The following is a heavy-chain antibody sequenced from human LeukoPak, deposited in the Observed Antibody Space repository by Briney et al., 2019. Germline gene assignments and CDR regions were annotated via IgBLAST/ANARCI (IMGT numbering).Heavy chain of an antibody. Sequence: QAGGSLRLSCAASGFTFSSYGMHWVRQVPGKGLEWVAVISYDGSSKYYADSVKGRFTISRDNSKNTLYLQMNSLRAEDTAVYYCAKDTAVAGTGYFDYWGQGTLVTVSS. CDR2: ISYDGSSK. V-gene: IGHV3-30*18. CDR1: GFTFSSYG. J-gene: IGHJ4*02. CDR3: AKDTAVAGTGYFDY. D-gene: IGHD6-19*01.